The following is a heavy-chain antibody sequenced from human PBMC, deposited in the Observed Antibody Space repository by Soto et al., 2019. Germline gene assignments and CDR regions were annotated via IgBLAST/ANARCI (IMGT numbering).Heavy chain of an antibody. V-gene: IGHV1-18*01. Sequence: QLVQSGGEVKKPGASVRVSCKASGYAFSFGFSWVRQAPGQGLEWMGWISASDGSTTSAPRFRGRITLTTDTSTNTAYMDLLSLTSDDTAVYFCATYSFGSGSYYRFDNWGQGTLVTVSS. CDR1: GYAFSFG. CDR3: ATYSFGSGSYYRFDN. CDR2: ISASDGST. J-gene: IGHJ4*02. D-gene: IGHD3-10*01.